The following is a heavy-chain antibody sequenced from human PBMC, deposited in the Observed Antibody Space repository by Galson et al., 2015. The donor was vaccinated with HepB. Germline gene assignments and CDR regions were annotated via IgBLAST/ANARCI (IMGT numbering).Heavy chain of an antibody. Sequence: VKVSCKASGYTFTSYAMHWVRQAPGQRLEWMGWINAGNGNTGYAQKFQGRVTMTRSTSISTAYMELSGLRSDDTALYFCAKASRYTGVDWGQGTLVTVSS. CDR2: INAGNGNT. J-gene: IGHJ4*02. D-gene: IGHD2-2*02. CDR3: AKASRYTGVD. CDR1: GYTFTSYA. V-gene: IGHV1-3*01.